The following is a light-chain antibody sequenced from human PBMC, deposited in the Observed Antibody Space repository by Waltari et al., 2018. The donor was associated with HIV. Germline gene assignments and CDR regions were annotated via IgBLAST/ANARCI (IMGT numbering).Light chain of an antibody. J-gene: IGLJ3*02. CDR1: SSNIGAHYD. CDR3: QSYDSSLSGSGV. Sequence: ISCTGSSSNIGAHYDVHWYQQLPGTAPKLLIYGNNNRPSGVPDRFSGSKSGTSASLAITGLQAEDEADYYCQSYDSSLSGSGVFGGGTKLTVL. V-gene: IGLV1-40*01. CDR2: GNN.